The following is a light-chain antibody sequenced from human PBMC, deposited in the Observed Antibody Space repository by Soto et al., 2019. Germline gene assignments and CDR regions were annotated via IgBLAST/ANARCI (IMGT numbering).Light chain of an antibody. V-gene: IGKV3-20*01. CDR3: QQYGSSQWT. J-gene: IGKJ1*01. Sequence: IVWTQSPGTLSFSPGERATLSCSASQSVSSSYLAWYQQKPGQAPRLLIYGASSRATGIPDRFSGSGSGTDFTLTISRLETEDFAVYYCQQYGSSQWTFGQGTKVDIK. CDR2: GAS. CDR1: QSVSSSY.